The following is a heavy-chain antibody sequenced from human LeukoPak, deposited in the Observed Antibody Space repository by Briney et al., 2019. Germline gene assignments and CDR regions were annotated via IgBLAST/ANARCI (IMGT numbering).Heavy chain of an antibody. D-gene: IGHD5-18*01. CDR2: IIPIFGTA. Sequence: WGPVKVSCKTSGDTFTTYAIIWVRQAPGQGLEWMGGIIPIFGTANYAQKFQGRVTITADKSTSTAYMELSSLRSEDTAVYYCARDARYSYGYLFDYWGQGTLVTVSS. V-gene: IGHV1-69*06. CDR1: GDTFTTYA. J-gene: IGHJ4*02. CDR3: ARDARYSYGYLFDY.